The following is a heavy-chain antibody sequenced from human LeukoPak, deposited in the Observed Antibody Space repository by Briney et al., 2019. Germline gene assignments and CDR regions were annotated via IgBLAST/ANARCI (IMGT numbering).Heavy chain of an antibody. Sequence: GGSLRLSCAASGFTFSSYWMSWIRQAPGKGLEWVSVIYSGGSTYYADSVKGRFTISRDNSKNTLYLQMNSLRAEDTPVYYCARDGSPYCSSTSCYAHWGQGTLVTVSS. J-gene: IGHJ4*02. CDR1: GFTFSSYW. CDR2: IYSGGST. CDR3: ARDGSPYCSSTSCYAH. D-gene: IGHD2-2*01. V-gene: IGHV3-66*01.